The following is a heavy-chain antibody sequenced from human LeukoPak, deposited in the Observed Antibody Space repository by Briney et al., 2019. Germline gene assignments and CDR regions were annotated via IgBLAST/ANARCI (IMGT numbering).Heavy chain of an antibody. Sequence: PGGSLRLSCAASGFTFSSYAMSWVRQAPGKGREWVSAISGSGGSTYYADSVKGRFTISRDNSKNTLYLQMNSLRAEDTAVYYCAKDLRGYSGYDPYPHDAFDIWGQGTMVTVSS. CDR3: AKDLRGYSGYDPYPHDAFDI. CDR2: ISGSGGST. D-gene: IGHD5-12*01. J-gene: IGHJ3*02. V-gene: IGHV3-23*01. CDR1: GFTFSSYA.